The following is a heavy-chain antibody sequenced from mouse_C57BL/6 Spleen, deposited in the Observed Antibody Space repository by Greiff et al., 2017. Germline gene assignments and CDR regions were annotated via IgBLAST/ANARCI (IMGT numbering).Heavy chain of an antibody. Sequence: EVHLVESGPGLVKPSQSLSLTCSVTGYSITSGYYWNWIRQFPGNKLEWMGYISYDGSNNYNPSLKNRISITRDTSKHQFFLKLNSVTTEDTATYDCAREGPYSNYFDYWGQGTTLTVSS. CDR2: ISYDGSN. J-gene: IGHJ2*01. CDR3: AREGPYSNYFDY. V-gene: IGHV3-6*01. D-gene: IGHD2-5*01. CDR1: GYSITSGYY.